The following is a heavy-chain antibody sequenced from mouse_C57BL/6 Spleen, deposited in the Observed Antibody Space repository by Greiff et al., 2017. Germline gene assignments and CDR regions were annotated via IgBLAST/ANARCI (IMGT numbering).Heavy chain of an antibody. CDR2: IYWDDDK. D-gene: IGHD2-5*01. Sequence: QVTLKVSGPGLLQSSQTLSLTCSFSGFSLSTSGMGVSWLRQPSGKGLEWLAHIYWDDDKRYNPSLKSRRTISEDTSRNQVFLKITSVYTADTATYYCARPSNYGGYFDYWGQGTTLTVSS. J-gene: IGHJ2*01. CDR3: ARPSNYGGYFDY. V-gene: IGHV8-12*01. CDR1: GFSLSTSGMG.